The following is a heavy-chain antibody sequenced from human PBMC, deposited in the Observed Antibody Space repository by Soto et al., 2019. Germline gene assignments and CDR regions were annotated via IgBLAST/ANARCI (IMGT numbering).Heavy chain of an antibody. CDR1: GFTFSSYG. CDR2: ISYDGSNK. Sequence: QVQLVESGGGVVQPGRSLRLSCAASGFTFSSYGMHWVRQAPGKGLEWVAVISYDGSNKYYADSVKGRFTISRDNSKNTLYLQMNSLGAEDTAVYYCAKDSLWCGELPPHYYYGMDVWGQGTTVTVSS. V-gene: IGHV3-30*18. J-gene: IGHJ6*02. D-gene: IGHD3-10*01. CDR3: AKDSLWCGELPPHYYYGMDV.